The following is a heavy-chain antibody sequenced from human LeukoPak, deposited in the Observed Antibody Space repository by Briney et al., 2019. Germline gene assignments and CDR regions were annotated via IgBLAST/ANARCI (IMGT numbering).Heavy chain of an antibody. CDR2: IKKTGSET. CDR1: GFTFSHFW. V-gene: IGHV3-7*03. Sequence: PGGSLRLSCAASGFTFSHFWMSWVRQAPGKGLEWVAYIKKTGSETYYVDSVKGRFTFSRDNAQNSLYLQMSSLRVEDTAVYYCVTYSTGLYKGLEFWGQGTQVTVSS. CDR3: VTYSTGLYKGLEF. D-gene: IGHD2-8*02. J-gene: IGHJ4*02.